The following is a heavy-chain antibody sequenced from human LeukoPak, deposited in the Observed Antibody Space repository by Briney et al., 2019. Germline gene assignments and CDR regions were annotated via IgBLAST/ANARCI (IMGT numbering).Heavy chain of an antibody. D-gene: IGHD3-3*01. V-gene: IGHV3-48*03. Sequence: GGSLRLSCAASGFTFSSYDLNWVRQAPGKGLEWISYISSSGSTIYYADSVKGRFTISRDNAKNSLYLQMNSLRAEDTAVYYCARERDFWSGYYSYLDHWGQGTLVTVSS. J-gene: IGHJ4*02. CDR2: ISSSGSTI. CDR3: ARERDFWSGYYSYLDH. CDR1: GFTFSSYD.